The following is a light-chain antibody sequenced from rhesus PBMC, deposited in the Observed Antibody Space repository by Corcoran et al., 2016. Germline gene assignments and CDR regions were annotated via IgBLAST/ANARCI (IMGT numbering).Light chain of an antibody. CDR2: GAS. Sequence: ETVVTQSPATLSLSPGERATLSCRASQSVGSYLAWYQQQPGQAPRLLIYGASSRATGIPDRFSGSGSWTDFTLTISSLETEDVGVYYCQQSSNLWTFGQGTKVEIK. CDR1: QSVGSY. CDR3: QQSSNLWT. V-gene: IGKV3-24*04. J-gene: IGKJ1*01.